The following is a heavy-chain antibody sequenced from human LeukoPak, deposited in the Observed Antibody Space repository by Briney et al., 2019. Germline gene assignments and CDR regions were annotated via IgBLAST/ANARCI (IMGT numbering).Heavy chain of an antibody. D-gene: IGHD3-16*01. CDR1: GASITSYF. CDR3: ARQNAYLVSGPLDC. CDR2: VHYLGST. J-gene: IGHJ4*02. V-gene: IGHV4-59*01. Sequence: SETLSLGCTVSGASITSYFWTWIRQPPGKGLEVIGYVHYLGSTNYNPSLKSRVTISLDTSKNHFSLKLTSVSAADTAVYYCARQNAYLVSGPLDCWGQGALVTVSS.